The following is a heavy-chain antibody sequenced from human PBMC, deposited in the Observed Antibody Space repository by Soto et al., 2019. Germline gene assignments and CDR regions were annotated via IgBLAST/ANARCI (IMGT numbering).Heavy chain of an antibody. D-gene: IGHD6-25*01. J-gene: IGHJ4*02. Sequence: ASVKVSCKASGYTFTGYYMHWVRQAPGQGLEWMGWVNPNIANTVYAQKFEGRVTMTRDTSISTVYMELSGLTSDDTAVYYCAKELAAHGDYWGQGTLVTVSS. CDR1: GYTFTGYY. CDR3: AKELAAHGDY. V-gene: IGHV1-2*02. CDR2: VNPNIANT.